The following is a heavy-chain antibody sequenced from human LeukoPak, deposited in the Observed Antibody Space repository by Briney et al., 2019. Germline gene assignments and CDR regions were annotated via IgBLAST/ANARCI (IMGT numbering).Heavy chain of an antibody. CDR2: ISGSSTHT. J-gene: IGHJ4*02. V-gene: IGHV3-11*03. CDR1: GFTFSDYY. CDR3: ATPGLLGYCSSAICAPPGY. Sequence: KPTGSLRLSCAASGFTFSDYYMSWIRQAPGKGLEWVSFISGSSTHTNYADSVKGRFTISRDNAKKSLYLQMNSLRAEDTAVYYCATPGLLGYCSSAICAPPGYWGQGTLVTVSS. D-gene: IGHD2-2*01.